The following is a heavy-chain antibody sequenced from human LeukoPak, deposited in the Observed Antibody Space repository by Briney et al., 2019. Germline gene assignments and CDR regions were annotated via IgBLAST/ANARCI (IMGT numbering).Heavy chain of an antibody. J-gene: IGHJ4*02. CDR2: IKNDGTVK. D-gene: IGHD3-16*01. CDR3: ARDGSLGIGGYYFDY. Sequence: GGSLTLSCAASGFTFSYHWMTWVRQAPGKGLEWVANIKNDGTVKNYVDSVKGRFTISRDNAKNSLYLQMNSLRAEDTAVYYCARDGSLGIGGYYFDYWGQGTLVTVSS. V-gene: IGHV3-7*01. CDR1: GFTFSYHW.